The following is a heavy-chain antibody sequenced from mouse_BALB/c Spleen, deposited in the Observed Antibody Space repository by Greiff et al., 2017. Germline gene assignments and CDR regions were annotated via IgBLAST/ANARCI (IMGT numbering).Heavy chain of an antibody. Sequence: EVQLQQSGPELVKPGASVKISCKASGYSFTGYFMNWVMQSHGKSLEWIGRINPYNGDTFYNQKFKGKATLTVDKSSSTAHMELRSLASEDSAVYYCASSMITRSWFAYWGQGTLVTVSA. J-gene: IGHJ3*01. V-gene: IGHV1-20*02. CDR1: GYSFTGYF. CDR2: INPYNGDT. CDR3: ASSMITRSWFAY. D-gene: IGHD2-4*01.